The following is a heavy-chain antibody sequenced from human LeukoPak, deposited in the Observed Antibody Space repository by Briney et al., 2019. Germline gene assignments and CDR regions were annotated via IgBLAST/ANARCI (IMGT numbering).Heavy chain of an antibody. D-gene: IGHD3-10*01. J-gene: IGHJ4*02. CDR2: INPTSGGT. Sequence: ASVKVSCKASGGTFSSYAISWVRQAPGQGLEWMGWINPTSGGTNYAQKFQGRVTMTRDTSISTAYMELSSLRSDDTAVYYCARDHFTVVRGVDYWGQGTLVTVSS. V-gene: IGHV1-2*02. CDR3: ARDHFTVVRGVDY. CDR1: GGTFSSYA.